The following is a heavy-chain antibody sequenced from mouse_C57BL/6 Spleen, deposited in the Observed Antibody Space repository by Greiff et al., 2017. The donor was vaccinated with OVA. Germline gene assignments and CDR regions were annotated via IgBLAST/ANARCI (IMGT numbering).Heavy chain of an antibody. CDR3: ARGRSHAMDY. CDR1: GFTFSDYG. V-gene: IGHV5-17*01. J-gene: IGHJ4*01. Sequence: EVKLMESGGGLVKPGGSLKLSCAASGFTFSDYGMHWVRQAPEKGLEWVAYISSGSSTIYYADTVKGRFTISRDNAKNTLFLQMTSLRSEDTAMYYCARGRSHAMDYWGQGTSVTVSS. CDR2: ISSGSSTI.